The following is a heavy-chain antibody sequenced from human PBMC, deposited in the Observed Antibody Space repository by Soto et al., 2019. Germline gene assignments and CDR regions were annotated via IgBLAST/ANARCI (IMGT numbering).Heavy chain of an antibody. V-gene: IGHV4-34*01. J-gene: IGHJ6*02. Sequence: SETLSLTCAVYGGSFSGYYWSWIRQPPGKGLEWIGEINPSGSTNYNPSLKSRVTISVDTSKNQFSLKLSSVTAADTAVYYCARGPGQLVRIYYYGMDVWGQGTTVTVSS. CDR1: GGSFSGYY. D-gene: IGHD6-13*01. CDR2: INPSGST. CDR3: ARGPGQLVRIYYYGMDV.